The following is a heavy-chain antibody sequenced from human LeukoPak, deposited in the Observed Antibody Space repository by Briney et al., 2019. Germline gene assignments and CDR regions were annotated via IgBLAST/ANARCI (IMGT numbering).Heavy chain of an antibody. D-gene: IGHD3-3*01. Sequence: GGSLRLSCAASGFTFKNYGMHWVRQAPGKGLEWVAFTRYDGTNKFYADSVKGRFTISRDNSENTLYLQMNILRPDDTAVYYCAKDGYDFWSGCYFDYWGQGTLATVSS. J-gene: IGHJ4*02. V-gene: IGHV3-30*02. CDR2: TRYDGTNK. CDR1: GFTFKNYG. CDR3: AKDGYDFWSGCYFDY.